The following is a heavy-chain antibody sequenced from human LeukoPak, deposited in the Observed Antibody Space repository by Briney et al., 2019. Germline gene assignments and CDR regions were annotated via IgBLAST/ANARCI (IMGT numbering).Heavy chain of an antibody. CDR1: GGSISSGGYY. CDR3: ARVLYYYGSGISYYYYYMDV. J-gene: IGHJ6*03. D-gene: IGHD3-10*01. Sequence: SQTLSLTCTVSGGSISSGGYYWSWIRQHPGKGLEWIEYIYYSGSTYYNPSLKSRVTISVDTSKNQFSLKLSSVTAADTAVYYCARVLYYYGSGISYYYYYMDVWGKGTTVTVSS. CDR2: IYYSGST. V-gene: IGHV4-31*03.